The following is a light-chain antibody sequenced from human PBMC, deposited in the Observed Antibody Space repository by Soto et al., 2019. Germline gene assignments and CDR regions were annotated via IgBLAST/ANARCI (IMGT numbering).Light chain of an antibody. V-gene: IGKV1-5*01. CDR1: QTITRW. J-gene: IGKJ1*01. CDR2: DAS. CDR3: QQYPSYSRA. Sequence: DIQMTQSPSTLSASVGDRVTIACRASQTITRWMAWDQQKPGKAPKLVSYDASNLGSGVPSRFSGSGSGTDFTLNISGLQPDDFTTYSCQQYPSYSRAFGQGTKVDIK.